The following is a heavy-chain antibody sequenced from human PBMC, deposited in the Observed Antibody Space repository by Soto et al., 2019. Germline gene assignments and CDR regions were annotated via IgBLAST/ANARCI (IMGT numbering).Heavy chain of an antibody. V-gene: IGHV3-48*01. CDR2: ISSSSSTI. CDR1: GFTFSSYS. D-gene: IGHD3-10*01. Sequence: EVQLVESGEGLVQPGGSLRLSCAASGFTFSSYSMNWVRQAPGKGLEWVSYISSSSSTIYYADSVKGRFTISRDNAKNSLYLQMNSLRAEDTAVYYCARALYGSANYYYYMDVWGKGTTVTVSS. CDR3: ARALYGSANYYYYMDV. J-gene: IGHJ6*03.